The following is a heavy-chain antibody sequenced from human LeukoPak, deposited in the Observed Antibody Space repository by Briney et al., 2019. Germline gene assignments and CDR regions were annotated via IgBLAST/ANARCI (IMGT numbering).Heavy chain of an antibody. D-gene: IGHD1-26*01. CDR1: GFTFRSYG. CDR3: ARGGSYLSAFDI. V-gene: IGHV3-30*02. CDR2: IRYDGNNK. Sequence: GGSLRLSCAASGFTFRSYGMHWVRQAPGKGLEWVAFIRYDGNNKYYADSVKGRFTISRDNSKNTLYLQMNSLRAEDTAVYYCARGGSYLSAFDIWGQGTMVTVSS. J-gene: IGHJ3*02.